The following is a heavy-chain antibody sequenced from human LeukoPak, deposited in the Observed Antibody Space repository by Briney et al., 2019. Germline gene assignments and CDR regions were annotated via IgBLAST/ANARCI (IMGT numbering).Heavy chain of an antibody. V-gene: IGHV4-59*01. J-gene: IGHJ3*02. D-gene: IGHD4-11*01. CDR1: GGSISSYY. CDR3: ARGRYDYDAFDI. CDR2: IYYSGST. Sequence: SETLSLTCTVSGGSISSYYWSWIRQPPGKGLEWIGYIYYSGSTNYNPSLKSRVTISVDTSKNQFSLKLSSVTAADTAVYYCARGRYDYDAFDIWGQGTMVTVSS.